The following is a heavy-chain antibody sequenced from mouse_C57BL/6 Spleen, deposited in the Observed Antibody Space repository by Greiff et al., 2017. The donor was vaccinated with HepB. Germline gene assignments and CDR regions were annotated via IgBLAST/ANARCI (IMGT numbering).Heavy chain of an antibody. D-gene: IGHD2-4*01. CDR1: GYTFTNYW. V-gene: IGHV1-63*01. CDR3: AAYDYDEAWFAY. CDR2: IYPGGGYT. J-gene: IGHJ3*01. Sequence: QVQLQQSGAELVRPGTSVKMSCKASGYTFTNYWIGWAKQRPGHGLEWIGDIYPGGGYTNYNEKFKGKATLTADKSSSTAYMQFSSLTSEDSALYYWAAYDYDEAWFAYWGQGTLVTVSS.